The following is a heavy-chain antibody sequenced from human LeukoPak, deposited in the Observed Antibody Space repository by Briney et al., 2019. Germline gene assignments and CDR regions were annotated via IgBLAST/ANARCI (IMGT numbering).Heavy chain of an antibody. CDR1: GGSISSYY. D-gene: IGHD2-2*01. J-gene: IGHJ5*02. CDR3: ARTTEDCSSTSCYQYWFDP. Sequence: PSETLSLTCTVSGGSISSYYWSWIRQPAGKGLEWIGRIYTSGSTNYNPSLKSRVTISVDTSKNQISLKVRSVTAADTAVYYCARTTEDCSSTSCYQYWFDPWGQGTLVTVSS. V-gene: IGHV4-4*07. CDR2: IYTSGST.